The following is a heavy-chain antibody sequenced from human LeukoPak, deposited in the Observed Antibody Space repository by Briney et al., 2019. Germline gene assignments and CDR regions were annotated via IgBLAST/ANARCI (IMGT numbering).Heavy chain of an antibody. D-gene: IGHD1-20*01. CDR1: GGSISSGSYY. Sequence: SETLSLTCTVSGGSISSGSYYWSWIRQPPGKGLEWIGSINHSGSTYYNPSLKSRVTISVDTSKNQFSLKVSSVTAADTAVYYCARDGISGTTVFDIWGQGTMVTVSS. J-gene: IGHJ3*02. CDR2: INHSGST. CDR3: ARDGISGTTVFDI. V-gene: IGHV4-39*07.